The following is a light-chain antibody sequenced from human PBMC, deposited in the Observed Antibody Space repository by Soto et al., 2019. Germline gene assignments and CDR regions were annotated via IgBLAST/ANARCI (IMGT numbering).Light chain of an antibody. Sequence: DVKVTQSPSTLSAPVGDRVTLTCRASQSISNWLAWHQQKPGKAPKLLIYKASSLESGVPSSFSGSGSGTEFTLTISSLQPDDFATYYCQQYNTYPWPFGQGTKVDIK. CDR2: KAS. J-gene: IGKJ1*01. V-gene: IGKV1-5*03. CDR1: QSISNW. CDR3: QQYNTYPWP.